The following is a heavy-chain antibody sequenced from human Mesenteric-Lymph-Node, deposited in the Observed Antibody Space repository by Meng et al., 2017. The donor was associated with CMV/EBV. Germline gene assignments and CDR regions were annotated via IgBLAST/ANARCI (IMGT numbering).Heavy chain of an antibody. Sequence: GGSLRLSCAASGFNFGTYWMTWVRQAPGKGLEWVANIKQDGSEKYYVDSVKGRFTISRDNAKNSLYLQMNSLRAEDTAVYYCARSPRGIGVVILFGYWGQGTLVTVSS. V-gene: IGHV3-7*01. CDR2: IKQDGSEK. CDR3: ARSPRGIGVVILFGY. D-gene: IGHD2-21*01. J-gene: IGHJ4*02. CDR1: GFNFGTYW.